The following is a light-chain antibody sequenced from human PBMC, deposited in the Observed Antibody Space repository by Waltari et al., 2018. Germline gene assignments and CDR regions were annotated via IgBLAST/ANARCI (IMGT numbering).Light chain of an antibody. Sequence: QSALTQPRSVSGSPGQTVTIPCTGTNSDIGEYKYVSWFQLHPGKAPKLIIYSVTDRPSGVPHRCSGSKSGSTAYLTISGLQPEDEGDYFCCSYAGRYTMIFGGGTRLTVL. CDR3: CSYAGRYTMI. CDR2: SVT. CDR1: NSDIGEYKY. J-gene: IGLJ2*01. V-gene: IGLV2-11*01.